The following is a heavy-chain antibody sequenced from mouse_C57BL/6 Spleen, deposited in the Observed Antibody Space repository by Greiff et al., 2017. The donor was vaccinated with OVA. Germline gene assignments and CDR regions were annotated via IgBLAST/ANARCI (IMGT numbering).Heavy chain of an antibody. J-gene: IGHJ4*01. Sequence: EVKLVESGPELVKPGASVKISCKASGYSFTDYNMNWVKQSNGKSLEWIGVINPNYGTTSYNQKFKGKATLTVDQSSSTAYMQLNSLTSEDSAVYYCARRDYGSSYPYAMDYWGQGTSVTVSS. CDR1: GYSFTDYN. CDR2: INPNYGTT. CDR3: ARRDYGSSYPYAMDY. D-gene: IGHD1-1*01. V-gene: IGHV1-39*01.